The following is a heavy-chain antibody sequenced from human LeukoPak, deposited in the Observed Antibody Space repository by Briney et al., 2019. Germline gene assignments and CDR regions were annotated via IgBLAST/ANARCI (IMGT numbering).Heavy chain of an antibody. CDR3: ARDSRGAFGV. D-gene: IGHD3-10*01. Sequence: GGSLRLSCAASGFTFSSYSMNWVRQAPGKGLEWVSSISSSSSYIYYADSVKGRFTISRDNAKNSLYLQMNSLRAEDTALYYCARDSRGAFGVWGQGTMVTVSS. V-gene: IGHV3-21*04. CDR2: ISSSSSYI. J-gene: IGHJ3*01. CDR1: GFTFSSYS.